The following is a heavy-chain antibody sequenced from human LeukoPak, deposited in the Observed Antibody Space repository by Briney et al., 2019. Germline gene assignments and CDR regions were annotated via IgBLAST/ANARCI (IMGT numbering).Heavy chain of an antibody. J-gene: IGHJ4*02. CDR1: GGSFSGDY. CDR2: INHSGST. V-gene: IGHV4-34*01. D-gene: IGHD3-10*01. CDR3: ARFAYGSVDY. Sequence: PETLSLTCAVYGGSFSGDYWNWIRQPPGKGLEWIGEINHSGSTNSNPSLKSRVTISVDRSKNQFSLKLSSVTAADTAVYYCARFAYGSVDYWGQGTLVTVSS.